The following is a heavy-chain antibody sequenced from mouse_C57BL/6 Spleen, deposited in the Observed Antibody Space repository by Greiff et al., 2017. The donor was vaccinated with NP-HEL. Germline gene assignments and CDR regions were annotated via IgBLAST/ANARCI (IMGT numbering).Heavy chain of an antibody. Sequence: EVQLVESGGGLVKPGGSLKLSCAASGFTFSSYAMSWVRQTPEKRLEWVATISDGGSYTYYPDNVKGRFTISRDNAKNNLYLQMSHLKAEDTAMYYCARAGTYFDVWGTGTTVTVSS. CDR1: GFTFSSYA. CDR3: ARAGTYFDV. CDR2: ISDGGSYT. J-gene: IGHJ1*03. D-gene: IGHD4-1*01. V-gene: IGHV5-4*01.